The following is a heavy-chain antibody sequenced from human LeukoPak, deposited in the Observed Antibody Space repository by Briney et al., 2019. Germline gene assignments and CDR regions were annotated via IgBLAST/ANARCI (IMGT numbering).Heavy chain of an antibody. CDR2: IYSDGRT. V-gene: IGHV3-53*01. CDR1: GFTVSTNY. CDR3: TRDPTAVADRGDY. J-gene: IGHJ4*02. Sequence: GGSLRLSCAAPGFTVSTNYLSWVRQAPGKGLEWVSSIYSDGRTYYADSVKGRFTISRDNFKNSVYLQMNSLRAEDTAVYYCTRDPTAVADRGDYWGQGTLVTVSS. D-gene: IGHD6-19*01.